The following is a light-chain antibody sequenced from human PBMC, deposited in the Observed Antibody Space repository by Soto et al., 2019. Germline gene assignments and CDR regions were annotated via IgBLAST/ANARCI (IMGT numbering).Light chain of an antibody. J-gene: IGKJ3*01. CDR2: AAS. Sequence: DIQMTQSPSSLSASVAERVTITCRASQAISNYLNWYHEKPGRAPKLLIYAASNLQGGVPSRCSGSVSGIDFTLTITNLQPEDFATYYCQKKYSTPFTFGPGTNVDVK. V-gene: IGKV1-39*01. CDR3: QKKYSTPFT. CDR1: QAISNY.